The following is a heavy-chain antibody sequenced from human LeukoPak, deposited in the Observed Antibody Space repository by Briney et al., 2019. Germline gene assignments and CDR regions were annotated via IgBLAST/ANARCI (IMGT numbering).Heavy chain of an antibody. V-gene: IGHV3-33*01. CDR3: ARPYYDSSGYYYWGNAFDI. D-gene: IGHD3-22*01. CDR2: IWYDGSNK. Sequence: PGGSLRLSCAASGFTFSSYGMHWVRQGPGKGLECVAVIWYDGSNKYYADSVKGRFTISRDNSKNTLYLQMNSLRAEDTAVYYCARPYYDSSGYYYWGNAFDIWGQGTMVTVSS. CDR1: GFTFSSYG. J-gene: IGHJ3*02.